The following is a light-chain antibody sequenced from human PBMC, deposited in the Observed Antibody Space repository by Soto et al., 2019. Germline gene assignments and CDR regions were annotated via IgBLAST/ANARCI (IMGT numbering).Light chain of an antibody. CDR2: DVS. V-gene: IGLV2-14*01. CDR3: DSYTSSSSYA. Sequence: QSVLTQPASVSGSPGQSITISCTGTGSDVGAYRYVSRYQQHPSQAPKLIIYDVSNRPSGVSDRFSGSKSGNTASLTISGLQSEDEADYYCDSYTSSSSYAFGTGTKVTVL. CDR1: GSDVGAYRY. J-gene: IGLJ1*01.